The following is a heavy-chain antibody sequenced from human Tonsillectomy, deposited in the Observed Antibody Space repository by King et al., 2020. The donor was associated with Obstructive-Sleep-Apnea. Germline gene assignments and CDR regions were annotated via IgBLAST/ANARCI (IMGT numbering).Heavy chain of an antibody. CDR3: ARSNYDILTGYYFDY. CDR2: IYYNGRT. CDR1: GGSISSGGYY. V-gene: IGHV4-31*11. Sequence: VQLQESGPGLVKPSQTLSLTCAVSGGSISSGGYYWSWIRQHPGKGLEWIGYIYYNGRTYYNPSLKSRVTISVDTSKNQFSLKLTSVTAADTAVYYCARSNYDILTGYYFDYWGQGTLVTVSS. D-gene: IGHD3-9*01. J-gene: IGHJ4*02.